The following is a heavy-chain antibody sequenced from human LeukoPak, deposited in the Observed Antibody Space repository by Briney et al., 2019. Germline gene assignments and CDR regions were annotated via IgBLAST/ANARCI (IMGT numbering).Heavy chain of an antibody. CDR3: ARAKLWETFDY. V-gene: IGHV4-59*01. CDR1: GGSISSYY. D-gene: IGHD3-10*01. Sequence: SETLSLTCTVSGGSISSYYWSWIRQPPGKGLEWIGYILYSGTTDYNPSLKSRITISLDTSKNQFSLKLSSMTAADTAVYYCARAKLWETFDYWGQGTLVTVSS. J-gene: IGHJ4*02. CDR2: ILYSGTT.